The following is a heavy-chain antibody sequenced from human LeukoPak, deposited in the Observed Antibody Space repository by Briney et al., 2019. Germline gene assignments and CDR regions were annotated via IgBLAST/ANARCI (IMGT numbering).Heavy chain of an antibody. V-gene: IGHV3-30*02. J-gene: IGHJ6*03. Sequence: GGSLRLSCAASGFTFSSYGMHWVRQAPGKGLEWVAFIRYDGSNKYYADSVKGRFTISRDNSKNTLYLQMNSLRAEDKAVYYSAKDRGRYCSGGSCYGSYMDVWGKGTTVTVSS. D-gene: IGHD2-15*01. CDR3: AKDRGRYCSGGSCYGSYMDV. CDR2: IRYDGSNK. CDR1: GFTFSSYG.